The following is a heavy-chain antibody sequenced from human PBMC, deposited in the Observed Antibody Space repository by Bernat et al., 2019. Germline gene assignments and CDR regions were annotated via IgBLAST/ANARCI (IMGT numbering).Heavy chain of an antibody. V-gene: IGHV4-39*07. D-gene: IGHD1-26*01. J-gene: IGHJ6*02. CDR2: IYYSGST. CDR3: ARGGLGATPYGMDV. CDR1: GGSISSTTYY. Sequence: QLQLQESGPGLVKPSETLSLTCTVSGGSISSTTYYWGWIRQPPGKGLEWIGNIYYSGSTNYNPSLKSRVTISVDTSKNQFSLKLSSVTAADTAVYYCARGGLGATPYGMDVWGQGTTVTVSS.